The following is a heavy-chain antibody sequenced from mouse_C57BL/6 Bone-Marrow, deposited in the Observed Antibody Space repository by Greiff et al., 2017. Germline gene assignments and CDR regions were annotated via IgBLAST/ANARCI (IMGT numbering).Heavy chain of an antibody. Sequence: EVQLQQSGAELVKPGASVKLSCTASGFNIKDYYMHWVKQRTEQGLAWIGRIDPEDGETKYAPKFQGKATLTADTSSNTAYLQLSSLTSEDTAVDYCARFPENYSNPAWCAYWGQGTLVTVSA. V-gene: IGHV14-2*01. J-gene: IGHJ3*01. CDR1: GFNIKDYY. CDR3: ARFPENYSNPAWCAY. D-gene: IGHD2-5*01. CDR2: IDPEDGET.